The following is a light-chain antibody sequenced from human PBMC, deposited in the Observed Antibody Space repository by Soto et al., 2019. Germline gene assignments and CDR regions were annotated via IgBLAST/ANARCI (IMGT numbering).Light chain of an antibody. Sequence: EIVLTQSPVTLSLSPGERATLSCRASQSVSVNSLAWYQQKGGQAPRLLIYAASTRATGVPDRFSGTGSGTDFALTISRLETDDSAVYYCQQYGGSPFTFGPGTGGYQ. J-gene: IGKJ3*01. V-gene: IGKV3-20*01. CDR2: AAS. CDR3: QQYGGSPFT. CDR1: QSVSVNS.